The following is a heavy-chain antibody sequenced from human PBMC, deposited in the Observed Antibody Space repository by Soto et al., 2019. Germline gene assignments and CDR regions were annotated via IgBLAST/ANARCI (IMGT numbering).Heavy chain of an antibody. CDR2: IYHSGST. J-gene: IGHJ5*02. V-gene: IGHV4-38-2*01. Sequence: SETLSLTCAVSGYSISSGYYWGWIRQPPGKGLEWIGSIYHSGSTYYNPSLKSRVTISVDTSKNQFSLKLSSVTAADTAVYCCASAAAGNPSGFDWFDPWGQGTLVTVSS. CDR3: ASAAAGNPSGFDWFDP. CDR1: GYSISSGYY. D-gene: IGHD6-13*01.